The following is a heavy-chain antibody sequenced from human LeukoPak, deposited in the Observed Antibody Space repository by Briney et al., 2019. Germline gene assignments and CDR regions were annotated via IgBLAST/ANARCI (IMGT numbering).Heavy chain of an antibody. D-gene: IGHD3-10*01. V-gene: IGHV4-61*02. CDR3: ARDVPAKFGGFDY. CDR1: GGSISSGSYY. J-gene: IGHJ4*02. CDR2: IYTSGST. Sequence: SETLSLTCTVSGGSISSGSYYWSWIRQPAGKGLEWIGRIYTSGSTNYNPSLKSRVTISVDTSKNQFSLKLSSVTAADTAVYYCARDVPAKFGGFDYWGQGTLVTVSS.